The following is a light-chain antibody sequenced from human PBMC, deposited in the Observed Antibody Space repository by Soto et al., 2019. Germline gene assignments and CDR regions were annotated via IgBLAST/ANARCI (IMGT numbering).Light chain of an antibody. Sequence: DIQLTQSPSSLSASVGDRVTITCQASQDISNYLNWYEQKPGKAPNLLIFDASKLKTGVPSRFXGRGSGTVFTFTISSLQPEDVATYFCQQYNNFSPLTFGGGTNVEIK. CDR2: DAS. V-gene: IGKV1-33*01. CDR1: QDISNY. J-gene: IGKJ4*01. CDR3: QQYNNFSPLT.